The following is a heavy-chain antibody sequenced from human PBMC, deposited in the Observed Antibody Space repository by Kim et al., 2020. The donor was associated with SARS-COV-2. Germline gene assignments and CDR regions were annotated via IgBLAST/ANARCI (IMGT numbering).Heavy chain of an antibody. D-gene: IGHD1-26*01. CDR1: GGSISATDHY. CDR2: IYHIGSA. Sequence: SETLSLTCTVSGGSISATDHYWHWIRQSPGRGLEWIAYIYHIGSASYNPSLKSRVTIFVDTSTSRFSLKVTSVTAADTAVYFCAGSYGSSFYWGQGTLIT. CDR3: AGSYGSSFY. J-gene: IGHJ4*02. V-gene: IGHV4-39*01.